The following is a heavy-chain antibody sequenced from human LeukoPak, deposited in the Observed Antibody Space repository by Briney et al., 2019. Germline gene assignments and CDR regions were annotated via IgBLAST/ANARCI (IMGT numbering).Heavy chain of an antibody. CDR3: ARAGIRGIAARHYFDY. V-gene: IGHV3-21*01. CDR1: GFTFSSYN. J-gene: IGHJ4*02. CDR2: ISSSSNYI. Sequence: GGSLRLSCAGSGFTFSSYNMNWVRQAPGKGLEWVSSISSSSNYIYYADSVKGRFTISRDNAKNSLYLQMNSLRAEDTAVYYCARAGIRGIAARHYFDYWGQGTLVTVSS. D-gene: IGHD6-6*01.